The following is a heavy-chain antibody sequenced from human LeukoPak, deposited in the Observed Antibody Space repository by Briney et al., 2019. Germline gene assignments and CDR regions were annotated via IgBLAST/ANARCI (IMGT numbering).Heavy chain of an antibody. Sequence: TGGSLRLSCAASGFTFSSYWMSWVRQAPGKGLEWVANIKQDGSEKYYVDSVKGRFTISRDNAKNSPYLQMNSLRAEDTAVYYCAREPQFNYYYYMDVWGKGTTVTVS. CDR2: IKQDGSEK. D-gene: IGHD5-24*01. CDR1: GFTFSSYW. CDR3: AREPQFNYYYYMDV. V-gene: IGHV3-7*01. J-gene: IGHJ6*03.